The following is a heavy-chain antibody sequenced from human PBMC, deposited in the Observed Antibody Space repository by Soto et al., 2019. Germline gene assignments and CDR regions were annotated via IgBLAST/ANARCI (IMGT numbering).Heavy chain of an antibody. CDR3: AASSRVAPAGYLKF. V-gene: IGHV1-69*01. CDR1: GDLFNNYA. CDR2: ISPLFSTT. Sequence: QVQLVQSGAEVKETGFSVKVSCKATGDLFNNYAFNWVRQAPGQGLEWMVRISPLFSTTNYAHQFQRRVTIAAAELTTIVYLEVSILESEVTAKYYCAASSRVAPAGYLKFWGQGTLVNVSP. J-gene: IGHJ4*02. D-gene: IGHD2-2*01.